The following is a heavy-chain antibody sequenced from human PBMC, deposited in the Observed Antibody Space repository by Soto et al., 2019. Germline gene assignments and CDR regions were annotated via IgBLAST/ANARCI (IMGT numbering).Heavy chain of an antibody. Sequence: PSQTLSLTCVISGDSISSNSAAWNWIRQSPSRGFEWLGRTYYRSRWYHDYAVSVKSRIIINPDTSKNQVSLQLNSVTPDDTAVYYCASYRYDYWGQGTVVTVSS. CDR2: TYYRSRWYH. J-gene: IGHJ4*02. D-gene: IGHD4-4*01. CDR3: ASYRYDY. V-gene: IGHV6-1*01. CDR1: GDSISSNSAA.